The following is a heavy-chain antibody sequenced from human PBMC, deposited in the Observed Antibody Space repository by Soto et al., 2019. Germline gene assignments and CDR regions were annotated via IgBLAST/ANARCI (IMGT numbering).Heavy chain of an antibody. CDR2: ISAYNGNT. D-gene: IGHD3-10*01. J-gene: IGHJ4*02. Sequence: ASVKVSCKASGYTVTSYGISWVRQAPGQGLEWMGWISAYNGNTNYAQKLQGRVTMTTDTSTSTAYMELRSLRSDDTAVYYCAIPADGSGFSYFDYWGQGTLVTVSS. CDR3: AIPADGSGFSYFDY. V-gene: IGHV1-18*01. CDR1: GYTVTSYG.